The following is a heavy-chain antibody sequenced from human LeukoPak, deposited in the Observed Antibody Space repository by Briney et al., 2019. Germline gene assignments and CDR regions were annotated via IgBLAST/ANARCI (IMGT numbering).Heavy chain of an antibody. D-gene: IGHD5-24*01. CDR1: GFTFSSYG. J-gene: IGHJ4*02. CDR3: ARDSGYGYNTFPTADY. Sequence: PGGSLRLSCLSSGFTFSSYGMHWVRQAPGKGLEWVAFIWYDGSNKYYADSVKGRFTISRDNSENTLYLQMSSLRAEDTALYYCARDSGYGYNTFPTADYRGQGILVTVSS. V-gene: IGHV3-33*01. CDR2: IWYDGSNK.